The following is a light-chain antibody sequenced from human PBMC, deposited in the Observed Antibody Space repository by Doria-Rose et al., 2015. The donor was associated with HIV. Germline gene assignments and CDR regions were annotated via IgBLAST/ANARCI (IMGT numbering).Light chain of an antibody. CDR3: QQYGRAAT. Sequence: TPSPGTLSLSPGERATLSCKASQGVRSGYFAWYQQQKPGQDPRLLSDGAASRATGIPDRVSGSGSGTDFTLTISRLEPEDFAVDYCQQYGRAATVGQGTKLESK. CDR1: QGVRSGY. J-gene: IGKJ2*01. CDR2: GAA. V-gene: IGKV3-20*01.